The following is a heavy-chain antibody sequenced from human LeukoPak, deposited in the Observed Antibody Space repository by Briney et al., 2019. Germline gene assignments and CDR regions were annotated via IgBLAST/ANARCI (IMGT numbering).Heavy chain of an antibody. CDR2: FDTGDGET. J-gene: IGHJ4*02. CDR3: ATVRMVRGTVGWLRYDFDY. CDR1: GYTLTELS. Sequence: GASVKVSCKVSGYTLTELSMHWVRQAPGKGLEWMGGFDTGDGETIYAQKVQGRVSMTEDTSTDTAYMELSRLRSEDTAVYYCATVRMVRGTVGWLRYDFDYWGQGTLVTVSS. D-gene: IGHD3-10*01. V-gene: IGHV1-24*01.